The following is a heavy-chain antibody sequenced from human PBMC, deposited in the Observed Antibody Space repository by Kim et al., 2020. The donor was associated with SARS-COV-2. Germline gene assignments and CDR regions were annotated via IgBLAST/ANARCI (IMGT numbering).Heavy chain of an antibody. V-gene: IGHV4-34*01. CDR1: GGSFSGYF. Sequence: SETLSLTCSVYGGSFSGYFWSWIRQPPGKGLEWIGEINHSGSTNYNPSLQSRVTISLDTSKNQFSLRLNSVTAADTAVYYCARRVWGGSGSYSPHMDVWGEGTTVTVSS. CDR2: INHSGST. J-gene: IGHJ6*03. CDR3: ARRVWGGSGSYSPHMDV. D-gene: IGHD3-10*01.